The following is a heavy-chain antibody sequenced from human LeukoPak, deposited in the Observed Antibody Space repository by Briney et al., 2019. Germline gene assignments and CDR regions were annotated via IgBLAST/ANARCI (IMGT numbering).Heavy chain of an antibody. CDR2: INHSGNT. D-gene: IGHD3-16*01. CDR1: GGSFSGYY. Sequence: SETLSLTCAVYGGSFSGYYWSWIRQPPGKGLEWIGEINHSGNTNYNPSLKSRVTISVDTSKNQFSLKLSSVTAADTAVYYCARGGGLLRYWGQGTLVTVSS. V-gene: IGHV4-34*01. CDR3: ARGGGLLRY. J-gene: IGHJ4*02.